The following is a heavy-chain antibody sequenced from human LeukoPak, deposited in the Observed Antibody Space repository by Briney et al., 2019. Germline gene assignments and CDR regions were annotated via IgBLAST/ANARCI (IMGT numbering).Heavy chain of an antibody. CDR2: INQDGSEE. V-gene: IGHV3-7*03. Sequence: PGGTLRLFCAASVLIFKSYWTICVRHAPAKGREGGAHINQDGSEENYVDSVRSRFTISRDNTKKSLYLQMKSLRAEDTAVYYCAKSRASRGRLQPPFDTWGQGALVTASS. D-gene: IGHD1-26*01. CDR1: VLIFKSYW. J-gene: IGHJ4*01. CDR3: AKSRASRGRLQPPFDT.